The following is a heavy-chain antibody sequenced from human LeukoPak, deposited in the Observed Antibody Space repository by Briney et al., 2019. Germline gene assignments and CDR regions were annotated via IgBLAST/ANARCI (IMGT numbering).Heavy chain of an antibody. D-gene: IGHD2-2*02. CDR2: MNPNSGNT. Sequence: ASVKVSCKASGYTFTSYDINWVRQATGQVLEWMGWMNPNSGNTGYAQKFQGRVTMTRNTSISTAYMELSSLRSEDTAVYYCARGGIVVVPAAITFPMRYYYYGMDVWGQGTTVTVSS. V-gene: IGHV1-8*01. CDR3: ARGGIVVVPAAITFPMRYYYYGMDV. CDR1: GYTFTSYD. J-gene: IGHJ6*02.